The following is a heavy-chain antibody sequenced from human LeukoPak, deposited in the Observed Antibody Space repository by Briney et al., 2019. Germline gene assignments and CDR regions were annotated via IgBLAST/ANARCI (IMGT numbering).Heavy chain of an antibody. J-gene: IGHJ4*02. D-gene: IGHD1-26*01. V-gene: IGHV3-53*01. Sequence: AGGSLRLSCAASGFIVSNNYMSWVRQAPGKGLEWVSVTYSGGSTYYADSVKGRFTISRDDSKNTMYLQMISLRAEDTAVYYCAKDHYSGSYADYWGQGTLVTVSS. CDR2: TYSGGST. CDR3: AKDHYSGSYADY. CDR1: GFIVSNNY.